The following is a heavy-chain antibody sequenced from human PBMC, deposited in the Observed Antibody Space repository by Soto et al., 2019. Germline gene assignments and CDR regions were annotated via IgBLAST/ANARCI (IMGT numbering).Heavy chain of an antibody. Sequence: ASVQVSCKASGYTFTSYDINWVRQATGQGLEWMGWMNPNSGNTGYAQKFQGRVTMTRNTSISTAYMELSSLRSEDTAVYYCARSAVADSAFDIWGQGTMVTVSS. V-gene: IGHV1-8*01. CDR2: MNPNSGNT. D-gene: IGHD6-19*01. CDR3: ARSAVADSAFDI. CDR1: GYTFTSYD. J-gene: IGHJ3*02.